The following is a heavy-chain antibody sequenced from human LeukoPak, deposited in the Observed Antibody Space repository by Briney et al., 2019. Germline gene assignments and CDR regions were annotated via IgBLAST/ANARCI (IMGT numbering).Heavy chain of an antibody. J-gene: IGHJ4*02. V-gene: IGHV5-51*01. Sequence: PGESLKISCKGSGYSFTSYWIGWVRQMPGKGLEWMGIFYPGDSDTRYSPSFQGQVTISADKSISTAYLQWSSLKASDTAMYYCARHAYYYDSSGYAPDYWGQGTLVTVSS. D-gene: IGHD3-22*01. CDR1: GYSFTSYW. CDR2: FYPGDSDT. CDR3: ARHAYYYDSSGYAPDY.